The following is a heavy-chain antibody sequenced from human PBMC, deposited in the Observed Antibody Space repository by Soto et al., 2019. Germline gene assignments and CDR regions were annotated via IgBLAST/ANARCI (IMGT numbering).Heavy chain of an antibody. D-gene: IGHD2-2*01. CDR3: ARGRSVLYCSSTSCYYNWFDP. J-gene: IGHJ5*02. CDR2: MNPNSGNT. V-gene: IGHV1-8*01. Sequence: ASVKVSCKASGYTFTSYDINWVRQATGQGLEWMGWMNPNSGNTGYAQKFQGRVTMTRNTSISTAYMELSSLRSEDTAVYYCARGRSVLYCSSTSCYYNWFDPWGQGTLVTVSS. CDR1: GYTFTSYD.